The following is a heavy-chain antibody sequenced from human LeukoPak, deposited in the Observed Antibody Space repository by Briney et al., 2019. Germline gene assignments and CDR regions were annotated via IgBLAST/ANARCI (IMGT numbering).Heavy chain of an antibody. CDR2: IIPIFGTA. CDR1: GGTFSSYA. Sequence: SVKVSCKASGGTFSSYAISWVRQAPGQGLEWMGGIIPIFGTANYAQKFQGRVTITADKSTSTAYMELSSLRSEDTAVYYCARMGVGWLRYNYFDYWGQGTLLPSPQ. V-gene: IGHV1-69*06. CDR3: ARMGVGWLRYNYFDY. D-gene: IGHD5-12*01. J-gene: IGHJ4*02.